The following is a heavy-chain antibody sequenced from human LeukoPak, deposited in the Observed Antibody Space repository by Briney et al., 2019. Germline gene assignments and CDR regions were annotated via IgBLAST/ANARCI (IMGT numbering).Heavy chain of an antibody. CDR1: GGSFSGYY. CDR3: SAAMVYYYGMDV. D-gene: IGHD2-2*01. V-gene: IGHV4-34*01. CDR2: INHSGST. Sequence: SETLSLTCAVYGGSFSGYYWSWIRQPPGKWLQWIGEINHSGSTNYNPSLKSRLTISIDTSKNQFSLRLSSVTAADTAVYYCSAAMVYYYGMDVWGQGTTVTVSS. J-gene: IGHJ6*02.